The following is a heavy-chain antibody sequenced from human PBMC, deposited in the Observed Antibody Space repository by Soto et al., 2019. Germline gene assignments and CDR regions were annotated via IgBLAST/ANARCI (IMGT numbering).Heavy chain of an antibody. CDR3: ARGPWVHDAFDI. CDR2: IKQDGSEK. D-gene: IGHD1-26*01. CDR1: GCTFSSYW. J-gene: IGHJ3*02. Sequence: GGSLRLSCAASGCTFSSYWMSWVRQPPGKGLEWVANIKQDGSEKYYVDSVKGRFTISRDNAKNSLYPQMNSLRAEDTAVYYCARGPWVHDAFDIWGQGTMVTVSS. V-gene: IGHV3-7*01.